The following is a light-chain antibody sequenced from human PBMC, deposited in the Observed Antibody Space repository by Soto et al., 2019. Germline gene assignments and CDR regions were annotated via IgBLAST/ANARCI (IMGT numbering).Light chain of an antibody. V-gene: IGLV4-69*01. J-gene: IGLJ3*02. CDR1: SGHSSYA. CDR3: QTWGTGPWV. CDR2: LNSDGSH. Sequence: QAVVTQSPSASASLGASVKLTCTLSSGHSSYAIAWHQQQPEKGPRYLMKLNSDGSHNKGDGIPDRFSGSSSGAERYLTRSSLQSEDEADYYCQTWGTGPWVFGGGTKVTVL.